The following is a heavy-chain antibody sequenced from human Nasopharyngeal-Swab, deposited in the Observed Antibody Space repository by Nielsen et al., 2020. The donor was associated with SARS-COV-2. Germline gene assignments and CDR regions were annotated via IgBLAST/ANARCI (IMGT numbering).Heavy chain of an antibody. V-gene: IGHV3-9*01. CDR1: GFTFDDYA. CDR3: AKDRSSADYTGGIDY. J-gene: IGHJ4*02. CDR2: INWNSNHI. D-gene: IGHD4-11*01. Sequence: SLKISCAASGFTFDDYAMHWVRQAPGKGLEWVSGINWNSNHIGYADSMKGRFTISRDNAKNSLYPQMNSLRAEDTALYYCAKDRSSADYTGGIDYWGQGTLVTVYS.